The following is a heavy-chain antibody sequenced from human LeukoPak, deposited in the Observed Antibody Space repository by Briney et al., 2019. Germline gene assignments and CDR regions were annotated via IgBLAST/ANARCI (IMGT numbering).Heavy chain of an antibody. J-gene: IGHJ3*02. Sequence: GGSLRLSCAASGFTFSDYYMSWTRQAPGKGLEWVSYISSSGSTIYYADSVKGRFTISRDNAKNSLYLQMNSLRAEDTAVYYCARTRPPYDAFDIWGQGTMVTVSS. CDR3: ARTRPPYDAFDI. CDR2: ISSSGSTI. CDR1: GFTFSDYY. V-gene: IGHV3-11*04.